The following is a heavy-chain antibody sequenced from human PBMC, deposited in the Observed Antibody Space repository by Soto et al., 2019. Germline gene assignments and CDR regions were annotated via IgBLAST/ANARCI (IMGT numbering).Heavy chain of an antibody. CDR3: ATYDFWSGYTVY. Sequence: ASVKVSCKVSGYTLTELSMHWVRQAPGKGREWMGGFDPEDGETIYAQKFQGRVTMTEDTSTDTAYMELSSLRSEDTAVYYCATYDFWSGYTVYWGQGXLVTVSS. D-gene: IGHD3-3*01. J-gene: IGHJ4*02. V-gene: IGHV1-24*01. CDR1: GYTLTELS. CDR2: FDPEDGET.